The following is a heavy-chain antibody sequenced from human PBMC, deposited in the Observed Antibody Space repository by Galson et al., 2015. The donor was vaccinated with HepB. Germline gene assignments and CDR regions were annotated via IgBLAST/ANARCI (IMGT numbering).Heavy chain of an antibody. Sequence: VRQAPGKGLVWVSRINSDGSSTSYADSVKGRFTISRDNAKNTLYLQMNSLRAEDTAVYYCARTITGDGMDVWGQGTTVTVSS. V-gene: IGHV3-74*01. J-gene: IGHJ6*02. D-gene: IGHD3-10*01. CDR3: ARTITGDGMDV. CDR2: INSDGSST.